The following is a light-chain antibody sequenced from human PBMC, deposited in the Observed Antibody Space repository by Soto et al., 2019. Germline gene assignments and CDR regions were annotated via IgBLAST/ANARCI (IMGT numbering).Light chain of an antibody. Sequence: EIVMTQSPATLSVSPGETATLSCRASQSVNLNLAWYQQKPGQPPRLLIYGASIRATGIPARFSGSGAETEFTLTISSLQAEDSAVYYCQQCVSWPPLTFGGGTTVEIK. V-gene: IGKV3-15*01. CDR2: GAS. CDR1: QSVNLN. CDR3: QQCVSWPPLT. J-gene: IGKJ4*01.